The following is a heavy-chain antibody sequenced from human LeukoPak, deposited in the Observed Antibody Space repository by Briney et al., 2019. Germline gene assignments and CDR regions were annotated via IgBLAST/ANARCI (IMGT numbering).Heavy chain of an antibody. CDR3: AREDYYDSGSIDY. CDR2: MNPNSGTT. CDR1: GCTFTSYD. V-gene: IGHV1-8*03. Sequence: ASVKVSCKASGCTFTSYDIHWVRQAPGQGLEWLGWMNPNSGTTAYAQKFQGRVTITRNTSISTAYMELSSLRSEDTAVYYCAREDYYDSGSIDYWGQGSLVTVSS. J-gene: IGHJ4*02. D-gene: IGHD3-22*01.